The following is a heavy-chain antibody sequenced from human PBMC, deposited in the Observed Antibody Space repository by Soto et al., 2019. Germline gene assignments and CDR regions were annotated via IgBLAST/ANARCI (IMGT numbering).Heavy chain of an antibody. CDR1: GFTFSSYW. CDR3: ARSTMVRGVTRSYGMDV. Sequence: GGSLRLSCAASGFTFSSYWMSWVRQAPGKGLEWVANIKQDGSEKYYVDSVKGRFTISRDNAKNSLYLQMNSLRAEDTAVYYCARSTMVRGVTRSYGMDVWGQGTTVTVPS. J-gene: IGHJ6*02. CDR2: IKQDGSEK. V-gene: IGHV3-7*01. D-gene: IGHD3-10*01.